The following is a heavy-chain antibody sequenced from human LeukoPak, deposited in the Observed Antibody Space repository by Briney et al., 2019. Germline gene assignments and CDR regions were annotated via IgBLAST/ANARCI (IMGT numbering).Heavy chain of an antibody. V-gene: IGHV3-7*01. CDR3: ARHQFVVTPEYFHH. CDR2: IKQDGSEK. CDR1: GFTFSNYW. D-gene: IGHD4-23*01. J-gene: IGHJ1*01. Sequence: GGSLRLSCAASGFTFSNYWMSWVRQAPGKGLEWVANIKQDGSEKYYVDSMKGRFTISRDNAKNVLYLHMNSLRAEDTALYYCARHQFVVTPEYFHHWGQGTLVTVSS.